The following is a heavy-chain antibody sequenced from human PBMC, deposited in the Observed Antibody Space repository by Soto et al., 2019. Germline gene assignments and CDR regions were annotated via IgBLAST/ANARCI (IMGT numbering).Heavy chain of an antibody. CDR2: IWYDGSNK. CDR3: ARAGAALYYFDY. J-gene: IGHJ4*02. D-gene: IGHD1-26*01. Sequence: ESGGGVVQPGRSLRLSCAASGFTFSSYGMHWVRQAPGKGLEWVAVIWYDGSNKYYADSVKGRFTISRDNSKNTLYLQMNSLRAEDTAVYYCARAGAALYYFDYWGQGTLVTVSS. CDR1: GFTFSSYG. V-gene: IGHV3-33*01.